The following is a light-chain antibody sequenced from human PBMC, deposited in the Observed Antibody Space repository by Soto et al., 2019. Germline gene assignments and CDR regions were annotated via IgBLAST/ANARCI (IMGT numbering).Light chain of an antibody. CDR3: QQYDRYSLT. J-gene: IGKJ4*01. Sequence: DIQMTQSPSTLSASVGDRVTITCRASQSISGCLAWYQQKPGKAPKFLIYDVSSLESGVPSRFSGSGSGTEFTLMITGPQPDDFGTYYCQQYDRYSLTFGGGTKVDIK. V-gene: IGKV1-5*01. CDR2: DVS. CDR1: QSISGC.